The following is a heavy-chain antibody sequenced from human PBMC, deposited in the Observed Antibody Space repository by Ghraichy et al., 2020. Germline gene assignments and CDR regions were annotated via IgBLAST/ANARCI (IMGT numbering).Heavy chain of an antibody. V-gene: IGHV3-74*01. J-gene: IGHJ5*02. CDR1: GFTFSSYW. Sequence: LSLTCAASGFTFSSYWMHWVRQAPGKGLVWVSRINSDGSSTSYADSVKGRFTISRDNAKNTLYLQMNSLRAEDTAVYYCARAPLRPNWFDPWGQGTLVTVSS. D-gene: IGHD4-17*01. CDR3: ARAPLRPNWFDP. CDR2: INSDGSST.